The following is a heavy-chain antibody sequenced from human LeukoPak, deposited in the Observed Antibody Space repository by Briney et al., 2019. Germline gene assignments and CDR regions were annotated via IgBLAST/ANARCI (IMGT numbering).Heavy chain of an antibody. CDR3: ARVRSGSSAGNYGMDV. D-gene: IGHD1-26*01. CDR1: GFTFSNYW. J-gene: IGHJ6*02. CDR2: INGDGSST. V-gene: IGHV3-74*01. Sequence: GGSLRLSCAASGFTFSNYWMHWVRQAPGKGLVWVSRINGDGSSTTYADSVKGRFTISRDNAKNTLYVQMNSLRAEDTAVYYCARVRSGSSAGNYGMDVWGQGTTVTVSS.